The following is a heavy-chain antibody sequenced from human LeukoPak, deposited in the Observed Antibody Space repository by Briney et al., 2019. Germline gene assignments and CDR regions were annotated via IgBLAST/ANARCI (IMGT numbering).Heavy chain of an antibody. V-gene: IGHV3-30-3*01. D-gene: IGHD2/OR15-2a*01. CDR1: GFTFSSYA. CDR2: ISYDGSNK. J-gene: IGHJ4*02. Sequence: GGSLRLSCAASGFTFSSYAMHWVRQAPGKGLEWVAVISYDGSNKYYADSVKGRFTISRDNSKNTLYLQMNSLRAEDTAVYYCARDNSNKKNFDYWGQGTLVTVSS. CDR3: ARDNSNKKNFDY.